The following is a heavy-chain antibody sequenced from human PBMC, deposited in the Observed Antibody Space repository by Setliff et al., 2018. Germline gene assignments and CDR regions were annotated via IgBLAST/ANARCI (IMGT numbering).Heavy chain of an antibody. D-gene: IGHD3-22*01. CDR3: ARSGYDSSGYYH. CDR2: INHSGST. V-gene: IGHV4-34*01. Sequence: SETLSLTCAVYGGSFSTYYWIWIRQPPGKGLEWIGEINHSGSTNYNPSLKSRVTISVDTSKNQFSLKPSSVTAADTAVYYCARSGYDSSGYYHWGQGTLVTVSS. CDR1: GGSFSTYY. J-gene: IGHJ5*02.